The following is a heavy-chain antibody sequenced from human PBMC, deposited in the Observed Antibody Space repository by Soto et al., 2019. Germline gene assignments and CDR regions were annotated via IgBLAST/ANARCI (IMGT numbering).Heavy chain of an antibody. V-gene: IGHV4-39*01. CDR3: ARYNAASGTYYFDF. Sequence: SETLSLTCTVSGDSISSSNYFWGWIRQPPGKGLEWIGTIFYSGSTYYNPSLKSRVTISVDTSKNQFSLRLISVTAADTAVYYCARYNAASGTYYFDFWGQGALVTVSS. D-gene: IGHD6-13*01. J-gene: IGHJ4*02. CDR1: GDSISSSNYF. CDR2: IFYSGST.